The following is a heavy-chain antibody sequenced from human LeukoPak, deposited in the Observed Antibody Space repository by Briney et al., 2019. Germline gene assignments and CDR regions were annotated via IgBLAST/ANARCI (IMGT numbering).Heavy chain of an antibody. Sequence: ASVKVSCKASGYTFTSYGISWVRQAPGQGLEWMGWISAYNDNTNYAQKLQGRVTMATDTSTSTAYMELRSLRSDDTAVYYCARVHYDILTGYSYFDYWGQGTLVTVSS. V-gene: IGHV1-18*01. CDR1: GYTFTSYG. D-gene: IGHD3-9*01. CDR3: ARVHYDILTGYSYFDY. CDR2: ISAYNDNT. J-gene: IGHJ4*02.